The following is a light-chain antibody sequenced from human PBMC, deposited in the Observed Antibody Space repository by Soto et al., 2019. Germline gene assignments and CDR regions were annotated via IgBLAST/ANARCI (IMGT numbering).Light chain of an antibody. J-gene: IGLJ1*01. CDR2: EVT. CDR3: TSYTCSNTFPWV. CDR1: SSDVGGYNY. V-gene: IGLV2-14*01. Sequence: QSVLTQPASVSGSPGQSITISCTGASSDVGGYNYVSWYQHHPGKAPKLMIYEVTTRPSGISNRFSGSKSGNTASLTISGPQAEDEADCCCTSYTCSNTFPWVFATGTKVTVL.